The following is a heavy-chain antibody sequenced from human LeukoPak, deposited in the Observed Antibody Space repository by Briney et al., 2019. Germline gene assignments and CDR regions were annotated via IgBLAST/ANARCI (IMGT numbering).Heavy chain of an antibody. D-gene: IGHD4-17*01. CDR2: ISYDGSNK. CDR3: ARSGGDYVAYVTFKDY. CDR1: GFTFSSYA. Sequence: GGSLRLSCAASGFTFSSYAMHWVRQAPGKGLEWVAVISYDGSNKYYADSVKGRFTISRDNSKNTLYLQMNSLRAEDTAVYYCARSGGDYVAYVTFKDYWGQGTLVTVSS. V-gene: IGHV3-30-3*01. J-gene: IGHJ4*02.